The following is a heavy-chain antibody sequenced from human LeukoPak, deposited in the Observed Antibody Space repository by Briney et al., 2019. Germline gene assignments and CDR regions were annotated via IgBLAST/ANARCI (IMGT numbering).Heavy chain of an antibody. V-gene: IGHV3-30*04. D-gene: IGHD6-19*01. J-gene: IGHJ1*01. CDR3: ARVSSGWYYRAEYFQH. CDR2: ISYDGGNK. Sequence: PGGSLRLSCAASGFTFSSYAMHWVRQAPGKGLEWVAVISYDGGNKYYADSVKGRFTISRDNSKNTLYLQMNSLRADDTAVYYCARVSSGWYYRAEYFQHWGQGTLVTVSS. CDR1: GFTFSSYA.